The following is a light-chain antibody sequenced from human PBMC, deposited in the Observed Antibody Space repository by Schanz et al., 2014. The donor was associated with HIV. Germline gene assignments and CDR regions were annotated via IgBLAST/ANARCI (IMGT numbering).Light chain of an antibody. CDR2: GAS. CDR1: QSVSSN. CDR3: QQYDAYPWT. Sequence: EIVMTQSPATLSVSPGERATLSCRASQSVSSNLAWYQQKPGQAPRLLIYGASTRATGIPARFSGSGSGTEFTLTISSLQSEDSATYYCQQYDAYPWTFGQGTKVEIK. J-gene: IGKJ1*01. V-gene: IGKV3-15*01.